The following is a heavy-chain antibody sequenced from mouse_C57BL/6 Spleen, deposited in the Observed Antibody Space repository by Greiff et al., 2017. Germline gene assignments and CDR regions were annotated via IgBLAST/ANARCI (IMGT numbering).Heavy chain of an antibody. CDR3: ARRRLRYDYYAMDY. D-gene: IGHD2-14*01. J-gene: IGHJ4*01. CDR2: INPNNGGT. Sequence: VQLQQSGPELVKPGASVKISCKASGYTFTDYYMNWVKQSHGKSLEWIGDINPNNGGTSYNQKFKGKATLTVDKSSSTAYMELRSLTSEDSAVYYCARRRLRYDYYAMDYWGQGTSVTVSS. V-gene: IGHV1-26*01. CDR1: GYTFTDYY.